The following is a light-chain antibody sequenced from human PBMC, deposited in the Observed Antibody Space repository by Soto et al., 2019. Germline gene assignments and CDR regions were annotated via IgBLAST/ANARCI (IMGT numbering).Light chain of an antibody. CDR1: QSIGLA. Sequence: EIVLTQSPATLSLSPGERATLSCKASQSIGLAIAWYQHKPGQAPRLLIYGASSRATGIPDRFSGSVSGTGFTLTISRLEPEDFAVYYCQQYGSSPPWTFGQGTKVDIK. J-gene: IGKJ1*01. CDR3: QQYGSSPPWT. CDR2: GAS. V-gene: IGKV3-20*01.